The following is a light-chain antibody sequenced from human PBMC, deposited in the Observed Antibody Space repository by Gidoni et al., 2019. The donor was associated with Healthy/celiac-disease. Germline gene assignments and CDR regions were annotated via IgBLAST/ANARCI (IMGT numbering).Light chain of an antibody. J-gene: IGLJ2*01. CDR3: NSRDSSGNH. Sequence: SSELTQAPAVSVALGQTVRITCQGDSLRSYYASWYQQKPGQAPVLVIYGKNNRPSGIPDRFSGSSSGNTASLTITGAQAEDEADYYCNSRDSSGNHIGGGTKLTVL. CDR1: SLRSYY. V-gene: IGLV3-19*01. CDR2: GKN.